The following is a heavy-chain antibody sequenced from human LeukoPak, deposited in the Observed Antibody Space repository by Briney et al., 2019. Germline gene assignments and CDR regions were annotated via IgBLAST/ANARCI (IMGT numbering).Heavy chain of an antibody. CDR3: ARVVGQLGASVDY. V-gene: IGHV1-69*13. CDR1: GYTFTSYA. J-gene: IGHJ4*02. D-gene: IGHD1-26*01. Sequence: SVKVSCKASGYTFTSYAISWVRQAPGQGLEWMGGIIPIFGTANYAQKFQGRVTITADESTSTAYMELSSLRSEDTAVYYCARVVGQLGASVDYWGQGTLVTVSS. CDR2: IIPIFGTA.